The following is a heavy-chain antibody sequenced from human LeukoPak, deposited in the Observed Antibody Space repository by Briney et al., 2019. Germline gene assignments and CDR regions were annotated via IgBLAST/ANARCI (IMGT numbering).Heavy chain of an antibody. CDR3: ATVGGFYYHYFDS. CDR1: GGSINRNSFY. Sequence: SETLSLTCTVSGGSINRNSFYWGLIRQPPGKGLEWVGNVYSSGSTHYNPSLKSRVTISVDTSKNQFSLKLSSVTAADTAVYYCATVGGFYYHYFDSWGQGALVTVS. CDR2: VYSSGST. J-gene: IGHJ4*02. V-gene: IGHV4-39*01. D-gene: IGHD3-22*01.